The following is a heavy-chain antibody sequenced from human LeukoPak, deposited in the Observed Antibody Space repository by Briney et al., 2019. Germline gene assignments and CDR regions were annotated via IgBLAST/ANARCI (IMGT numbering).Heavy chain of an antibody. CDR1: GFTFSDYY. V-gene: IGHV3-11*05. J-gene: IGHJ4*02. Sequence: GGSLRLSCAASGFTFSDYYMSWIRQAPGKGLEWVSYISSSSSYTNYADSVKGRFTISRDNSNNMLSLYMSSLRADDTAVYYCAKGKQYLEWSPDSWGQGTLVTVSS. CDR3: AKGKQYLEWSPDS. CDR2: ISSSSSYT. D-gene: IGHD3-3*01.